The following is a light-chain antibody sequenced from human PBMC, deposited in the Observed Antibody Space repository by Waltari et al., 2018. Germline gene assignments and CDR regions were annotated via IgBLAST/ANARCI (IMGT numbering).Light chain of an antibody. CDR3: HVWDTSSDHVI. Sequence: SYVLTQSPPVSVAPGQTATITCGGDNIGNKAVHWYQQKPGQAPVLVVYDDSERPSGIPERFSGSNSAHTATLTISRVEAGDEADYHCHVWDTSSDHVIFGGGTRLTVL. V-gene: IGLV3-21*02. CDR1: NIGNKA. CDR2: DDS. J-gene: IGLJ2*01.